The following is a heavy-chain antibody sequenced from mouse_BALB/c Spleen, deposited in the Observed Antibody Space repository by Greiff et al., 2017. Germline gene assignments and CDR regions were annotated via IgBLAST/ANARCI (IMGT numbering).Heavy chain of an antibody. D-gene: IGHD2-1*01. CDR3: ARFYGKDGYFDV. V-gene: IGHV1-4*01. Sequence: QVQLKESGAELARPGASVKMSCKASGYTFTSYTMHWVKQRPGQGLEWIGYINPSSGYTNYNQKFKDKATLTADKSSSTAYMQLSSLTSEDSAVYYCARFYGKDGYFDVWGAGTTVTVSS. CDR2: INPSSGYT. J-gene: IGHJ1*01. CDR1: GYTFTSYT.